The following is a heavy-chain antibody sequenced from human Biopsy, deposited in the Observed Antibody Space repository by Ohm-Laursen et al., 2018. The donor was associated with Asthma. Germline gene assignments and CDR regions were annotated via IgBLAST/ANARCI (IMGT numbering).Heavy chain of an antibody. V-gene: IGHV3-30*01. CDR3: VRDGTDDAFDI. Sequence: SLRLSCTAPGFSFSNFAIHWVRQAPGKGLEWVGVISKDASTQDYADSVKGRFTMARDNSKNTLDLQMNSLREEDTAVYYCVRDGTDDAFDIWGQGAVVSVSS. J-gene: IGHJ3*02. CDR1: GFSFSNFA. D-gene: IGHD1-1*01. CDR2: ISKDASTQ.